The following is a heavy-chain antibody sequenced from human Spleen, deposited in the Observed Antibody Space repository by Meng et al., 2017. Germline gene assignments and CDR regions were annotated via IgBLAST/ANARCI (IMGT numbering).Heavy chain of an antibody. CDR2: INPNSGGT. CDR1: GYTFTGYY. Sequence: ASVKVSCKASGYTFTGYYMHWVRQAPGQGLEWMGWINPNSGGTNYAQKFQGRVTMTRDTSISTAYMELSRLRSDDTAVYYCAREITMVRGVIIRLSSYYYGMDVWGQGTTVTVSS. J-gene: IGHJ6*02. D-gene: IGHD3-10*01. CDR3: AREITMVRGVIIRLSSYYYGMDV. V-gene: IGHV1-2*02.